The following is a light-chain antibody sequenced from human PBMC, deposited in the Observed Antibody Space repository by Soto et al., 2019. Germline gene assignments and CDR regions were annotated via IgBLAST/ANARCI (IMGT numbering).Light chain of an antibody. CDR2: DVS. V-gene: IGLV2-8*01. J-gene: IGLJ2*01. CDR3: NSYAGTNNLV. CDR1: SSDVGGYNY. Sequence: QSVLTQPPSPSGSPGQSVTLSCTGTSSDVGGYNYVSWYQQHPGKAPQLMIYDVSERPSGVPDRFSGSKSGNTASLTVSGLQAEDEADYYCNSYAGTNNLVFGGGTKLTVL.